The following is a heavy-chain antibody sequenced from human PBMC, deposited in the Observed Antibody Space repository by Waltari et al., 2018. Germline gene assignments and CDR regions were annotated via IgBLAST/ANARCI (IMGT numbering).Heavy chain of an antibody. CDR3: ARARGGYCSGSSCYTDYYYYAVDV. D-gene: IGHD2-15*01. V-gene: IGHV1-18*04. CDR1: GSPFPHYG. J-gene: IGHJ6*02. CDR2: ISGYNSNT. Sequence: QVQLVQSGAEVKKPGASVPVSFKASGSPFPHYGISSFRLARGPGLEWLGGISGYNSNTNYEQKFQGRVTMTTDTSTSTAYMELRSLRSDDTALYYCARARGGYCSGSSCYTDYYYYAVDVWGQGTTVTVSS.